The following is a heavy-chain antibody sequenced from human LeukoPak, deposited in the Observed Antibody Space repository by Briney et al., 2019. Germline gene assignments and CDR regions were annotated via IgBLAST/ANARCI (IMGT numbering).Heavy chain of an antibody. J-gene: IGHJ3*02. D-gene: IGHD3-10*01. CDR1: GFTFSSYS. V-gene: IGHV3-21*01. CDR3: ARTQWFGDPTAEREAFDI. CDR2: ISSSSNYI. Sequence: GGSLRLSCAASGFTFSSYSMNWVRQAPGKGLEWVSSISSSSNYIYYADSVKGRFTISRDNAKDSLYLQMKSLRAEDTAVYYCARTQWFGDPTAEREAFDIWGQGTMVTVSS.